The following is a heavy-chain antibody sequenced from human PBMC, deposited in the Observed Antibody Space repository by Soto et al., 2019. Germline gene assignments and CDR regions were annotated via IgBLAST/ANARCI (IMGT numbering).Heavy chain of an antibody. CDR2: VNHNSGNT. CDR1: GYTFTSYD. J-gene: IGHJ4*02. V-gene: IGHV1-8*01. Sequence: GASVKVSCKASGYTFTSYDVMWVRQATGQGLEWMGWVNHNSGNTDSAQKFQGRVTMTWDTSINAAYMELSSLRSEDTAVYYCARGYYDTSGYYPIDFWGQGTLVTVSS. CDR3: ARGYYDTSGYYPIDF. D-gene: IGHD3-22*01.